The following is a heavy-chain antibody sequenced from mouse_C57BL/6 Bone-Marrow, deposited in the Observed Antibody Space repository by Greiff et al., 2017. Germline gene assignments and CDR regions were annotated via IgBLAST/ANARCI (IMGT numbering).Heavy chain of an antibody. D-gene: IGHD1-1*01. CDR1: GYSITSDY. Sequence: EVKVVESGPGLAKPSQTLSLTCSVTGYSITSDYWNWIRKFPGNKLEYMGYISYSGSTYYNPSLKSRISITRDTSKNQYYLQLNYVTTEDTATYYCARGHYYGSSYAMDYWGQGTSVTVSS. J-gene: IGHJ4*01. V-gene: IGHV3-8*01. CDR3: ARGHYYGSSYAMDY. CDR2: ISYSGST.